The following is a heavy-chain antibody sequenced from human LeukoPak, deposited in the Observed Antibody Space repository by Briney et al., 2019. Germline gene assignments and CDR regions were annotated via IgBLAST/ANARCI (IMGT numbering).Heavy chain of an antibody. Sequence: PSETLSLTRTVSGGSISTYYWGWIRQAPGKGLEWIGSIYYSGNTYYNSSLKSRVTISLDTSKNQFSLNLNSVTAADTAVYYCAKLRYSYGFGYYFDYWGQGTLVTVSS. CDR3: AKLRYSYGFGYYFDY. CDR1: GGSISTYY. CDR2: IYYSGNT. D-gene: IGHD5-18*01. J-gene: IGHJ4*02. V-gene: IGHV4-39*07.